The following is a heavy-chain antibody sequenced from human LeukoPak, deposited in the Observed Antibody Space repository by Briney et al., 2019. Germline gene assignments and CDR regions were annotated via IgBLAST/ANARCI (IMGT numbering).Heavy chain of an antibody. V-gene: IGHV4-59*01. CDR3: ARDLAYRSSLRGTFDI. D-gene: IGHD6-19*01. J-gene: IGHJ3*02. CDR1: GGSISNYF. CDR2: IYYSGNT. Sequence: SETLSLTCTVSGGSISNYFWSWIRQAPGKGLEYIGFIYYSGNTNYNPSLKSRVTISVDTSKKQFSLKLSSVTAADTAVYYCARDLAYRSSLRGTFDIWGQGQRSPSLQ.